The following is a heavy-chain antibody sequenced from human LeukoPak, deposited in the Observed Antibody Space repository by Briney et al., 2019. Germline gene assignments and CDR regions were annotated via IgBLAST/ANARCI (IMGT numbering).Heavy chain of an antibody. V-gene: IGHV1-46*01. Sequence: ASVKVSCKASGYTFTSYYMHWVRQAPGQGLEWMGIINPSGGSTSYAQKFQGRVTMTTDTSTSTAYMELRNLRSDDTAVYYCARDRLLGQQLVPSFDYWGQGTLVTVSS. D-gene: IGHD6-13*01. CDR1: GYTFTSYY. J-gene: IGHJ4*02. CDR2: INPSGGST. CDR3: ARDRLLGQQLVPSFDY.